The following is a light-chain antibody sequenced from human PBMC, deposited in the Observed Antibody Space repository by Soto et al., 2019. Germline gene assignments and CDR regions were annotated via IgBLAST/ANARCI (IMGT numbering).Light chain of an antibody. J-gene: IGLJ2*01. Sequence: QSVLTQPASVSGSPGQSITISCTGTSSDVGGYDYVSWYQQHPGKAPKLMIYEVSDRPLGVSNRFSGSKSGNTASLTISGLQAEDEADYYCCSYAGSSWIFGGGTKLTVL. CDR1: SSDVGGYDY. CDR2: EVS. V-gene: IGLV2-14*01. CDR3: CSYAGSSWI.